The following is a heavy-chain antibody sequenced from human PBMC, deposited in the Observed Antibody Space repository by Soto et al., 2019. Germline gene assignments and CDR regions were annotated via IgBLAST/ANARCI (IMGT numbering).Heavy chain of an antibody. Sequence: PSETLSLTCAVSGGSISSGGYSWSWIRQPPGKGLEWIGYIYHSGSTYYNSSLKSRVTISVDRSKNQFSLQMNSLTVGDTAVYSCVRDHVTPGLYFDKWGQGTLVTVSS. CDR1: GGSISSGGYS. CDR2: IYHSGST. J-gene: IGHJ4*02. D-gene: IGHD2-8*02. V-gene: IGHV4-30-2*01. CDR3: VRDHVTPGLYFDK.